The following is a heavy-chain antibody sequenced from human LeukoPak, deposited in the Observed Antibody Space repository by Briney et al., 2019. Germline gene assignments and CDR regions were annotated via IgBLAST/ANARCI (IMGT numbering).Heavy chain of an antibody. D-gene: IGHD1-26*01. J-gene: IGHJ5*02. CDR2: IYHSGST. CDR1: GGSISSGGYS. V-gene: IGHV4-30-2*01. CDR3: ARDFVGNWFDP. Sequence: MASQTLSLTCAVSGGSISSGGYSWRWIRQPPGKGLEWIGYIYHSGSTYYNPSLKSRVTMSVDTFKNQFSLKLSSVTAADTAVYYCARDFVGNWFDPWGQGTLVTVSS.